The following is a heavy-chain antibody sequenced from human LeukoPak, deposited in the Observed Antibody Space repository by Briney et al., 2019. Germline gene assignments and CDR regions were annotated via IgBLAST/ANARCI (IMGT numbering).Heavy chain of an antibody. V-gene: IGHV4-34*01. D-gene: IGHD5-18*01. CDR3: ARATWIQLWSFDY. CDR1: GGSFSGYY. Sequence: SETLSLTCAVYGGSFSGYYWSWIRQPPVKGLEWIGEINHSGSTNYNPSLKSRVTISVDTSKNQFSLKLSSVTAADTAVYDCARATWIQLWSFDYWGQGTLVTVSS. J-gene: IGHJ4*02. CDR2: INHSGST.